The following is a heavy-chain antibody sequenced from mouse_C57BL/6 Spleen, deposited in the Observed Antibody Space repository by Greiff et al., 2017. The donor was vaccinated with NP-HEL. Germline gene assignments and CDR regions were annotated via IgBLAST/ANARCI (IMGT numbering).Heavy chain of an antibody. V-gene: IGHV1-26*01. Sequence: EVQLHQSGPELVKPGASVKISCKASGYTFTDYYMNWVKQSHGKSLEWIGDINPNNGGTSYNQKFKGKATLTVDKSSSTAYMELRSLTSEDSAVYYCARGGRLERYFDVWGTGTTVTVSS. J-gene: IGHJ1*03. D-gene: IGHD4-1*01. CDR2: INPNNGGT. CDR1: GYTFTDYY. CDR3: ARGGRLERYFDV.